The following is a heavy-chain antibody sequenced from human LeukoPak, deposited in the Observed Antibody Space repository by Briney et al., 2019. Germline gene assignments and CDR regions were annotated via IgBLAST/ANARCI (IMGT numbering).Heavy chain of an antibody. V-gene: IGHV3-20*04. CDR1: GFTFDDYG. CDR2: INWNGGRR. Sequence: PGGSLRLSCAAPGFTFDDYGMSWVRQAPGKGLEWVSGINWNGGRRGYADSVKGRFNISSDNAKHSMYLQMNSLRAEDTALYYCASVGDSSSANNWFDPWGQGTLVTVSS. D-gene: IGHD6-6*01. J-gene: IGHJ5*02. CDR3: ASVGDSSSANNWFDP.